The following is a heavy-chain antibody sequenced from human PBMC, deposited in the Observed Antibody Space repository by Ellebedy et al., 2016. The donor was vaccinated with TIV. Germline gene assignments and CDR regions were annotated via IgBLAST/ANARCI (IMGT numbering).Heavy chain of an antibody. CDR2: MNPNSGNT. Sequence: AASVKVSCKASGYTFTSSDINWVRQATGQGLEWMGWMNPNSGNTGYAQKFQGRVTITRNTSISTAYMELSSLRSEDTAVYYCARVLMDYYDSSGYYYEPYYYGMDVWGQGTTVTVSS. CDR1: GYTFTSSD. J-gene: IGHJ6*02. V-gene: IGHV1-8*03. CDR3: ARVLMDYYDSSGYYYEPYYYGMDV. D-gene: IGHD3-22*01.